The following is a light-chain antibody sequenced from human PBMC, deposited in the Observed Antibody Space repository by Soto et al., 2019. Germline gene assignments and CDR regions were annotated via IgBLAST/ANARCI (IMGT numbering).Light chain of an antibody. CDR2: DVS. V-gene: IGLV2-14*01. CDR3: SSYTSSSTYV. J-gene: IGLJ1*01. CDR1: SSEVGGYNY. Sequence: QSVLTQPASVSGSPGQSIAISCPGTSSEVGGYNYVSWYQQHPGKAPKRMVYDVSNRPSGVSNRFSGSKSGNTASLTISGLQAEDEADYYCSSYTSSSTYVFGTGTKVTVL.